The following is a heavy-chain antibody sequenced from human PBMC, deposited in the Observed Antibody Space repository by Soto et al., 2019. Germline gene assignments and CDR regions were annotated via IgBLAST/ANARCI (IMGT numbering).Heavy chain of an antibody. CDR2: IYHTGST. Sequence: QVQLQESGPGLVKPSQTLSLTCTVSGGSISSGDYYWSWIRQPPGKGLEWIGYIYHTGSTYYNPSLKSRVTMSVDTSKNQFSLNLSSLTAADTAVYYCARDRTTENWFDPWGQGTLVTVSS. CDR1: GGSISSGDYY. D-gene: IGHD4-4*01. V-gene: IGHV4-30-4*01. CDR3: ARDRTTENWFDP. J-gene: IGHJ5*02.